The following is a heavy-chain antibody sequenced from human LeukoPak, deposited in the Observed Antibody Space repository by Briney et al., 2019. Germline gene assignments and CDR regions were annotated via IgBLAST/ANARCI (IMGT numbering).Heavy chain of an antibody. CDR3: ARADSSGWYSPTY. D-gene: IGHD6-19*01. J-gene: IGHJ4*02. Sequence: NTSETLSFTCAVYGGSFSGYYWSWIRQPPGKGLEWIGEINHSGSTNYNPSLKSRVTISVDTSKNQFSLKLSSVTAADTAVYYCARADSSGWYSPTYWGQGTLVTVSS. CDR2: INHSGST. CDR1: GGSFSGYY. V-gene: IGHV4-34*01.